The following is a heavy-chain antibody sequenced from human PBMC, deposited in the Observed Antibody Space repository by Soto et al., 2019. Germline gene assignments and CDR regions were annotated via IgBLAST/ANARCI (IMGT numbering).Heavy chain of an antibody. CDR3: ARSRSLSSMDV. Sequence: QVQLVQSGAEVKKPGASVKVSCKASGYTFTGYYMHWVRQAPGQGLEWMGWINPNSGGTNYALKFQGWVTMTRDTSISTAYMELSRLRSDDTAVYYCARSRSLSSMDVWGKGTTVTVSS. J-gene: IGHJ6*03. D-gene: IGHD6-19*01. V-gene: IGHV1-2*04. CDR1: GYTFTGYY. CDR2: INPNSGGT.